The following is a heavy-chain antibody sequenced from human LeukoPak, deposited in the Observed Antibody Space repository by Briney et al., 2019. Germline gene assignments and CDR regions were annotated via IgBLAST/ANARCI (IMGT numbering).Heavy chain of an antibody. V-gene: IGHV3-74*01. CDR2: INTDGSTT. Sequence: PGGSLRLSCAASGFTFSSYAMSWVRQAPGKGLVWVSRINTDGSTTTYADSVKGRFTISRDNAKNTLYLQMNSLRAEDTAVYYCAREKKSSTSMDYWGQGTLVTVST. J-gene: IGHJ4*02. CDR1: GFTFSSYA. D-gene: IGHD2-2*01. CDR3: AREKKSSTSMDY.